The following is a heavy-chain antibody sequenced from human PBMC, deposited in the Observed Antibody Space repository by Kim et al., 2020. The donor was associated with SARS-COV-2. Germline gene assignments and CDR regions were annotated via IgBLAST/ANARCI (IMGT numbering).Heavy chain of an antibody. J-gene: IGHJ4*02. CDR1: GFTFDDYA. CDR2: ISWNSGSI. V-gene: IGHV3-9*01. CDR3: AKGGDYERYYFDY. Sequence: GGSLRLSCAASGFTFDDYAMHWVRQAPGKGLEWVSGISWNSGSIGYADSVKGRFTISRDNAKNSLYLQMNSLRAEDTALYYCAKGGDYERYYFDYWGQGT. D-gene: IGHD4-17*01.